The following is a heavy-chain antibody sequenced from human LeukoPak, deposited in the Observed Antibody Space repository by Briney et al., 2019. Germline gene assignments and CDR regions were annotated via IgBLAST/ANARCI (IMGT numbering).Heavy chain of an antibody. CDR2: IYSGGAT. J-gene: IGHJ4*02. Sequence: GGSLRLSCAASGITVSTNYMSWVRQAPGKGLEWVSIIYSGGATYYADSVKGRFTISRENSENTLWLQMNSLRAEDTAVYYCARLHYDVLTGPFDYWGQGTLVTVSS. CDR1: GITVSTNY. D-gene: IGHD3-9*01. V-gene: IGHV3-66*04. CDR3: ARLHYDVLTGPFDY.